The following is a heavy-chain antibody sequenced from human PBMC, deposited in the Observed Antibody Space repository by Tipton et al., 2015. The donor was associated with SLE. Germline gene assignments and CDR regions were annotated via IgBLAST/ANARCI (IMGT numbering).Heavy chain of an antibody. V-gene: IGHV3-48*03. D-gene: IGHD2-8*01. J-gene: IGHJ4*02. CDR1: GFTFSSYE. CDR3: AREYPMYAPFDC. CDR2: ISRSGGTI. Sequence: SLRLSCAASGFTFSSYEMNWVRQAPGKGLEWVSYISRSGGTIYYADSVKGRFTISRDNAKNSLYLQMNSLRAEDTAVYYCAREYPMYAPFDCWGQGTLVTVSS.